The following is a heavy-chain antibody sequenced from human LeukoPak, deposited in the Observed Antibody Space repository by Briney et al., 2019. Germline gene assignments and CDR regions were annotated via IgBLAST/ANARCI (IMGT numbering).Heavy chain of an antibody. CDR1: GFTFSSYA. V-gene: IGHV3-23*01. J-gene: IGHJ4*02. CDR2: ISGSGGST. D-gene: IGHD3-3*01. CDR3: AKERDYDFWSGYYY. Sequence: RPGGSLRLSCAASGFTFSSYAMSWVRQAPGKGLEWVSAISGSGGSTYYADSVKGRFTISRDNSKNTLYLQMNSLRAEDTAVYYCAKERDYDFWSGYYYWGQGTLVTVSS.